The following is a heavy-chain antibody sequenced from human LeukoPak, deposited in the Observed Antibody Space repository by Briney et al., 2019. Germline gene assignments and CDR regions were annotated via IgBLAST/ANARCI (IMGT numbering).Heavy chain of an antibody. CDR2: ISDDGTQE. CDR3: TRTARTSDF. Sequence: PGGSLRLSCAASGFTFSDYCMSCGRQPPPKGVEYVAYISDDGTQELSVDSVKGRFTISRDNARNSLYLQMNSLRVEDTAVYYCTRTARTSDFRGQGTLVTVSS. D-gene: IGHD1-14*01. CDR1: GFTFSDYC. J-gene: IGHJ4*02. V-gene: IGHV3-7*01.